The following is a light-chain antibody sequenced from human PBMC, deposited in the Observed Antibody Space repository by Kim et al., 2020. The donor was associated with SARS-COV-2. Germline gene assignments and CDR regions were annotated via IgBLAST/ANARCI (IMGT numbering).Light chain of an antibody. CDR3: SAWNNSWV. Sequence: ELTQPPSASGTPGQRVTISCSGSSSNIESNYVYWYQQLPATAPKLLIYRNNQRPSGVPDRFSGSKSGTSASLAISGLRSESEADYYCSAWNNSWVFGG. J-gene: IGLJ3*02. CDR2: RNN. CDR1: SSNIESNY. V-gene: IGLV1-47*01.